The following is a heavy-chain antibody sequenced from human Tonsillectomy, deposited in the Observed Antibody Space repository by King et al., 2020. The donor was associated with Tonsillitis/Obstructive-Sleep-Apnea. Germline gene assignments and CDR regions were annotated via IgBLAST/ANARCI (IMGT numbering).Heavy chain of an antibody. CDR1: GGSISSYS. V-gene: IGHV4-59*01. CDR2: KYYSGST. CDR3: ARDMVLEAGGDAFDI. D-gene: IGHD2-8*01. J-gene: IGHJ3*02. Sequence: HVQLQESGPGLVKPSETLSLTCTVSGGSISSYSWSWIRQPPGKGLEWIGYKYYSGSTNYNPSLKSRVTISVDTSKNQFSLKLSSVTAADTAVYYCARDMVLEAGGDAFDIWGQGTMVTVSS.